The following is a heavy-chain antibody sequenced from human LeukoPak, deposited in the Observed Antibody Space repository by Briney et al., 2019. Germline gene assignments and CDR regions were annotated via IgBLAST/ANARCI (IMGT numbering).Heavy chain of an antibody. V-gene: IGHV4-39*01. Sequence: SETLSLTCTVSGASISSSSYSWGWIRQPPGKGLEWIGGVYYSGETHYNPSLKSRVTVSVDVSKNQFSLKLSSVTAADTAVYYCAKTGYGGNPFDSWGQGTQVTVSS. CDR2: VYYSGET. CDR3: AKTGYGGNPFDS. D-gene: IGHD4-23*01. J-gene: IGHJ4*02. CDR1: GASISSSSYS.